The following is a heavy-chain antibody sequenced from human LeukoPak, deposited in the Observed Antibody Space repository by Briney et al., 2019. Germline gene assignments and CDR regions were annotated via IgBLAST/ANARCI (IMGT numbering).Heavy chain of an antibody. Sequence: SETLSLTCNVSGDSISVSDYYWGWMRQPPGKGLEWIANIWYSGSAYYNPSLQSRVTITVDTSKNQFSLNVKSVTAGDSAVYCCLRHAGGIILTWGQGTRVAVSS. D-gene: IGHD1-1*01. CDR3: LRHAGGIILT. V-gene: IGHV4-39*01. CDR2: IWYSGSA. J-gene: IGHJ5*02. CDR1: GDSISVSDYY.